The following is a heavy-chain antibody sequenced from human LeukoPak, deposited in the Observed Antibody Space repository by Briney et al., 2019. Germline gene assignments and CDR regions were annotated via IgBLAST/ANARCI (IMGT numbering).Heavy chain of an antibody. D-gene: IGHD3-22*01. V-gene: IGHV4-59*01. J-gene: IGHJ3*02. CDR1: GGSLSSYY. CDR2: IYYSGST. CDR3: ARYYYDSSGYYSVAFDI. Sequence: PSETLSLTCTVSGGSLSSYYWSWIRQPPGKGLEWIGYIYYSGSTNYNPSLKSRVTISVDTSKNQFSLKLSSVTAADTAVYYCARYYYDSSGYYSVAFDIWGQGTMVTVSS.